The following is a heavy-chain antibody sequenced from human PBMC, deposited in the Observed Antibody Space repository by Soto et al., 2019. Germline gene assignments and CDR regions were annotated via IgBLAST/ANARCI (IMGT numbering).Heavy chain of an antibody. D-gene: IGHD4-17*01. CDR1: GFTFSSHE. V-gene: IGHV3-48*03. CDR3: XXXXDYDYHYSGMDV. J-gene: IGHJ6*02. Sequence: EVQLVESGGGLVQPGGSLTLSCVASGFTFSSHEMKWVRQAPGKGLEWVSYISVVGSTKYYADSVKGRFTISRDNAKNSLYLQMKSLRAEDTAVXXXXXXXDYDYHYSGMDVWGQGTTVTVSS. CDR2: ISVVGSTK.